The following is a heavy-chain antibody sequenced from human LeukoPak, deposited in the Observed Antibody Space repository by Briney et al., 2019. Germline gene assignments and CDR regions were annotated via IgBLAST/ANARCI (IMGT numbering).Heavy chain of an antibody. CDR2: INHSGST. D-gene: IGHD3-10*01. CDR1: GGSFSGYY. CDR3: ARQEGHAGSGSLNWFDP. V-gene: IGHV4-34*01. Sequence: TSETLSLTCAVYGGSFSGYYWSWIRQPPGKGLEWIGEINHSGSTNYNPSLKSRVTISVDTSKNQFSLKLSSVTAADTAVYYCARQEGHAGSGSLNWFDPWGQGTLVTVSS. J-gene: IGHJ5*02.